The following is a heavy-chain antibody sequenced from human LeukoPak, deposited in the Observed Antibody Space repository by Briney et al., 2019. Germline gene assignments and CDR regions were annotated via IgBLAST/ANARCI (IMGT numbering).Heavy chain of an antibody. CDR3: ARGGLAAAGFFDY. V-gene: IGHV4-34*01. D-gene: IGHD6-13*01. CDR2: INNSGST. Sequence: PSETLSLTCAVYGGSFSGYYWSWIRQPPGKGLEWIGEINNSGSTNYNPSLKSRVTISVDTSKNQFSLKLSSVTAADTAVYYCARGGLAAAGFFDYWGQGTLVTVSS. CDR1: GGSFSGYY. J-gene: IGHJ4*02.